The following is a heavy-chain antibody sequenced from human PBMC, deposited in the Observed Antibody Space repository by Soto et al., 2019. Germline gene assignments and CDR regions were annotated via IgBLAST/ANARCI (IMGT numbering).Heavy chain of an antibody. CDR2: IWFDGSNK. CDR1: GFTFGSYG. D-gene: IGHD2-15*01. Sequence: QVQLVESGGGVVQPGRSLRLSCTTSGFTFGSYGMHWVRQAPGKGLEWMAIIWFDGSNKYYTDSVKGRFTISRDNSKNTLYVHMDRLRVEDTAVYYCAREEGVVARAFDFWGQGTLVTVSS. V-gene: IGHV3-33*01. CDR3: AREEGVVARAFDF. J-gene: IGHJ4*02.